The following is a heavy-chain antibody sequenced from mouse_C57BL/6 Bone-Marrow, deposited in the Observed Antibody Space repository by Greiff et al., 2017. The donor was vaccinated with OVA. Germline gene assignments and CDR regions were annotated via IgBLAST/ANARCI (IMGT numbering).Heavy chain of an antibody. CDR1: GFTFSDYG. CDR2: ISSGSSTI. D-gene: IGHD2-3*01. V-gene: IGHV5-17*01. CDR3: ARGDDGYPYYYAMDY. J-gene: IGHJ4*01. Sequence: EVNVVESGGGLVKPGGSLKLSCAASGFTFSDYGMHWVRQAPEKGLEWVAYISSGSSTIYYADTVKGRFTISRDNAKNTLYLQMTSLRSEDTAMYYCARGDDGYPYYYAMDYWGQGTSVTVSS.